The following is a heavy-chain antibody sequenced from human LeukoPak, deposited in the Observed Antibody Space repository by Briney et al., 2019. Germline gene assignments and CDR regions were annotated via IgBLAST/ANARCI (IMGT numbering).Heavy chain of an antibody. V-gene: IGHV3-13*01. CDR2: IGTAGDT. J-gene: IGHJ6*02. CDR1: GFTFSSYD. CDR3: ARAAGILTGYGMDV. D-gene: IGHD3-9*01. Sequence: GGSLRLSCAAPGFTFSSYDMHWVRQATGKGLEWVSAIGTAGDTYYPGSVKGRFTISRENAKNSLYLQMNSLRAGDTAVYYCARAAGILTGYGMDVWGQGTTVTVSS.